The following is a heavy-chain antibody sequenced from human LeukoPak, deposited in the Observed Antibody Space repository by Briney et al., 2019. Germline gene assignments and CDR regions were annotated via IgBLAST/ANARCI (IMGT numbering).Heavy chain of an antibody. J-gene: IGHJ4*02. CDR2: IYYSGTT. Sequence: SETLSLTCTVSGGSISSYYWSWIRQPPGKGLEWIGYIYYSGTTSYNPSLKSRVTISVDTSRNQFSLSLSSVSAADTAVYFCARSPTLFYFDYWGQGTLVTVSS. CDR1: GGSISSYY. V-gene: IGHV4-59*01. CDR3: ARSPTLFYFDY.